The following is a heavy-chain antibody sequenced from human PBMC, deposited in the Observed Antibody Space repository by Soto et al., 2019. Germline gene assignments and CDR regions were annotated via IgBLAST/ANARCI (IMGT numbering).Heavy chain of an antibody. CDR3: ARLVGATFFDY. Sequence: QVQLVESGGGVVQPGRSLRLSCAASGFTFSSYAMHWVRQAPGKGLEWVAVISYDGSNKYYADSVKGRFTISRDNSKNTLYLQMNSLRAEDTAVYYCARLVGATFFDYWGQGTLVTVSS. D-gene: IGHD1-26*01. J-gene: IGHJ4*02. CDR2: ISYDGSNK. V-gene: IGHV3-30-3*01. CDR1: GFTFSSYA.